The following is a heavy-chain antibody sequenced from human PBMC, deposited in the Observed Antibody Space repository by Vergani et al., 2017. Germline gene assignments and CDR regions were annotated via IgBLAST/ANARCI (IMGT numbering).Heavy chain of an antibody. V-gene: IGHV3-33*03. Sequence: QVQLQQWGAGLLKPSETLSLTCAVYGGSFSGYYWSWVRQAPGKGLEWVTIIWYDGSNKYYADSVKGRFTISRDNSKKTLYLQMNSLRAEDTAVYYCAKDTHRWSSGYYGETDYYYMDVWGKGTTVTVSS. CDR1: GGSFSGYY. CDR2: IWYDGSNK. J-gene: IGHJ6*03. CDR3: AKDTHRWSSGYYGETDYYYMDV. D-gene: IGHD3-22*01.